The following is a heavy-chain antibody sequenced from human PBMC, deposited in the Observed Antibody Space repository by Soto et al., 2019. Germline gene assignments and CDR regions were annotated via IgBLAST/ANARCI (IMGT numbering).Heavy chain of an antibody. Sequence: SQTLSLTCAISGDNISTNSAAWNWIRQSPSRGLEWLGRKYYRSKWYNDYAVSVKSRIAINPDTSKNQFSLHLNSVTPEDTAVYYCARDLYEWLRFFDHWGQGALVTVSS. J-gene: IGHJ4*02. D-gene: IGHD5-12*01. V-gene: IGHV6-1*01. CDR2: KYYRSKWYN. CDR3: ARDLYEWLRFFDH. CDR1: GDNISTNSAA.